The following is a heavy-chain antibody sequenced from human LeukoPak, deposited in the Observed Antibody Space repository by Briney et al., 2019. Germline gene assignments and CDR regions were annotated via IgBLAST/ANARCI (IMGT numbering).Heavy chain of an antibody. CDR2: IYHSGST. CDR3: ARVSTPYYGRGNYFDY. CDR1: GGSISSGGYS. J-gene: IGHJ4*02. Sequence: SQTLPLTCAVSGGSISSGGYSWSWIRQPPGKGLEWIGYIYHSGSTYYNPSLKSRVTISVDRSKNQFSLNLSSVTAADAALYYCARVSTPYYGRGNYFDYWGQGTLVTVSS. D-gene: IGHD4-17*01. V-gene: IGHV4-30-2*01.